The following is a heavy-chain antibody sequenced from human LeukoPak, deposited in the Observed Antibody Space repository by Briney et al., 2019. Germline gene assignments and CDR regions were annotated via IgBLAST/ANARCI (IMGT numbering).Heavy chain of an antibody. J-gene: IGHJ4*02. V-gene: IGHV1-3*01. D-gene: IGHD2-15*01. CDR3: ARVFRPTRCSGGSCFENSAYYFDY. CDR1: GYTFTGYY. CDR2: INAGNGNT. Sequence: GASVKVSCKASGYTFTGYYMHWVRQATGQGLEWMGWINAGNGNTKYSQKFQGRVTITRDTSASTAYMELSSLRSEDTAVYYCARVFRPTRCSGGSCFENSAYYFDYWGQGTLVTVSS.